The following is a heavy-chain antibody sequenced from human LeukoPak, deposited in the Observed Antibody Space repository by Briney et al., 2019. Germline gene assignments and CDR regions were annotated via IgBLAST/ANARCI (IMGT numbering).Heavy chain of an antibody. J-gene: IGHJ4*02. CDR3: ARSMDGYSYGSPHIY. Sequence: ASVKVSCKASGYTFTNYGISWVRQAPGQGLEWMGGIIPIFGTANYAQKFQGRVTITADESTSTAYMELSSLRSEDTAVYYCARSMDGYSYGSPHIYWGQGTLVTVSS. V-gene: IGHV1-69*13. CDR1: GYTFTNYG. CDR2: IIPIFGTA. D-gene: IGHD5-18*01.